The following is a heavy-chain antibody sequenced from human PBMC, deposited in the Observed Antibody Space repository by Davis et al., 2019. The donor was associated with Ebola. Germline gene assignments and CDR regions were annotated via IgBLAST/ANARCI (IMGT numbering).Heavy chain of an antibody. V-gene: IGHV1-2*04. CDR2: INPNSGGT. Sequence: ASVKVSCKASGYTFTGYYMHWVRQAPGQGLEWMGWINPNSGGTNYAQKFQGWVTMTRDTSISTAYMELSRLRAYDTAVYYCARGGGSSKRTMGYWGQGTLVTVSS. CDR3: ARGGGSSKRTMGY. CDR1: GYTFTGYY. D-gene: IGHD1-26*01. J-gene: IGHJ4*02.